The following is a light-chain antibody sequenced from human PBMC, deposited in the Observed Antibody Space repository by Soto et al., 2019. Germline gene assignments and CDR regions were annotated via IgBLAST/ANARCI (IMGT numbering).Light chain of an antibody. CDR3: LQDYGYPRT. J-gene: IGKJ1*01. Sequence: IQLTQSPSFLSASVGDRVTITCRASQAIRDDLSWYQQKPGKAPKLLIYTSSRLQSGVPSRFSGSASGTAFTLTISSLQPEDFATYYCLQDYGYPRTFGQGTKVDIK. CDR1: QAIRDD. CDR2: TSS. V-gene: IGKV1-6*02.